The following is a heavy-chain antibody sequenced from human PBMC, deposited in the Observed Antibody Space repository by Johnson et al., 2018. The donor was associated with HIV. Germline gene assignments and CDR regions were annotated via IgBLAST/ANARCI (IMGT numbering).Heavy chain of an antibody. D-gene: IGHD6-6*01. J-gene: IGHJ3*02. Sequence: VQVLESGGGLVKPGGSLRLSCAASGFTFSDYYMSWIRQAPWKGLEWVSAISGSGGSTYYADSVKGRFTISRDNSKNTLYLQMNSLRAEDTAVYYCAKALRGHSSSSFDAFDIWGQGTMVTVS. CDR3: AKALRGHSSSSFDAFDI. CDR2: ISGSGGST. V-gene: IGHV3-23*01. CDR1: GFTFSDYY.